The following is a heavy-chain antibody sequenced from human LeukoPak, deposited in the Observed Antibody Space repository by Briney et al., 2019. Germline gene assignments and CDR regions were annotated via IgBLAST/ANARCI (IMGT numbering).Heavy chain of an antibody. CDR2: IIPIFGTA. CDR3: ARCATPRIACFDF. V-gene: IGHV1-69*05. J-gene: IGHJ4*02. D-gene: IGHD2-15*01. Sequence: SVKVSCKASGGTFSSYAISWVRQAPGQGLEWMGGIIPIFGTANYAQKFQGRVTITTDESTSTAYMELSSLRSEDTAVYYCARCATPRIACFDFWGQGTLVTVSS. CDR1: GGTFSSYA.